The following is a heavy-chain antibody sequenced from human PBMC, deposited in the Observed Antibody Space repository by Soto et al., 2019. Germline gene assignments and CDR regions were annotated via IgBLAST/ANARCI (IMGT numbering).Heavy chain of an antibody. CDR2: IYYSGST. J-gene: IGHJ6*02. V-gene: IGHV4-30-4*01. Sequence: LSLTCTVSGGSISSGDYYWSWIRQPPGKGLEWIGYIYYSGSTYYNPSLKSRVTISVDTSKNQFSLKLSSVTAADTAVYYCAKSGSKFGYYYGMDVWGQGTTVTVSS. CDR3: AKSGSKFGYYYGMDV. CDR1: GGSISSGDYY. D-gene: IGHD3-16*01.